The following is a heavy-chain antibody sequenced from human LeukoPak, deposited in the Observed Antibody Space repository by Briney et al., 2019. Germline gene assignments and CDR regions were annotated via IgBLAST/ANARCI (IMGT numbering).Heavy chain of an antibody. Sequence: GGPLRLSCAASGFTFSNYAMNWVRQAPGKGLEWVSVVGGSDGTTYYADSVKGRFTISRDNSKNTVYMQMNSLRAEDTAVYYCARRNAPYGPFDPWGQGILVTVSS. V-gene: IGHV3-23*01. CDR1: GFTFSNYA. J-gene: IGHJ5*02. CDR2: VGGSDGTT. D-gene: IGHD3-10*01. CDR3: ARRNAPYGPFDP.